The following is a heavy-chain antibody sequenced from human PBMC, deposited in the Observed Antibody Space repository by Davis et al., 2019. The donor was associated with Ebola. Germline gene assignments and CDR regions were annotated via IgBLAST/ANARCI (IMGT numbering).Heavy chain of an antibody. D-gene: IGHD6-6*01. CDR2: IYYSGNT. CDR1: GASISTGGYS. Sequence: MPSETLSLTCTVSGASISTGGYSWSWVRRPPGKGLEWIGYIYYSGNTYYNPSLKSRITMSLDTSRNGFSLKLSSVTAADTAEYYCAGTYIYSSTTQDYWGQGTLVTVSS. CDR3: AGTYIYSSTTQDY. J-gene: IGHJ4*02. V-gene: IGHV4-30-4*07.